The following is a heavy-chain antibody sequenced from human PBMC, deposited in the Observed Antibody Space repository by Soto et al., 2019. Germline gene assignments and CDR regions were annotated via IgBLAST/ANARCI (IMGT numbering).Heavy chain of an antibody. V-gene: IGHV1-69*13. J-gene: IGHJ5*02. CDR2: IIPIFGTA. D-gene: IGHD3-22*01. CDR3: ARDLSKGGSGYYSVPNWFDP. CDR1: GGTFSSYA. Sequence: SVKVSCKASGGTFSSYAISWVRQAPGQGLEWMGGIIPIFGTANYAQKFQGRVTITADESTSTAYMELSSLRSEDTAVYYCARDLSKGGSGYYSVPNWFDPWGQGTLVTSPQ.